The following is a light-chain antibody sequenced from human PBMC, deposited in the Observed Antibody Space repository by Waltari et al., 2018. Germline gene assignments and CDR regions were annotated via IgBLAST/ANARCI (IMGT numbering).Light chain of an antibody. Sequence: EIVLTQSPATLSLSPGEISTLSCRASQSISRYLAWYQQKPGHAPRLLIYAASSRATGIPDRFSGSGSGTDFSLTISRLEPEDFAVYYCQNHERLPAMFGQGTKVEIK. CDR2: AAS. J-gene: IGKJ1*01. CDR1: QSISRY. CDR3: QNHERLPAM. V-gene: IGKV3-20*01.